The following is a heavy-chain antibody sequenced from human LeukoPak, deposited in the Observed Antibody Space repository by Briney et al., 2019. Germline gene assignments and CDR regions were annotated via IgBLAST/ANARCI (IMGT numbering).Heavy chain of an antibody. D-gene: IGHD2-2*01. Sequence: GGSLRLSCAASGFTFSSYAMSWVRQAPGKGLEWVSAISGSGGSTYYADSVKGRFTISRDNSKNTLYLQMNSLRAEDTAVYYCAAQHQLLFAVDYWGQGTLVTVSS. V-gene: IGHV3-23*01. CDR3: AAQHQLLFAVDY. CDR1: GFTFSSYA. CDR2: ISGSGGST. J-gene: IGHJ4*02.